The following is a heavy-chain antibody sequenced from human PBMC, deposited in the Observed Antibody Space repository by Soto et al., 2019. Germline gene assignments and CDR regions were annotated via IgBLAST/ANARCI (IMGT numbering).Heavy chain of an antibody. Sequence: PSETLSLTCSVSGEYISNLDYFWAWIRQPPGQALEYIGYIYKSASTDYKPSFESRVAISVDTSKSQFSLKVTSVTAADPDVYFCARGRYCRTGRCFPNWCDSWGQGALVTVS. CDR3: ARGRYCRTGRCFPNWCDS. CDR2: IYKSAST. J-gene: IGHJ5*01. CDR1: GEYISNLDYF. D-gene: IGHD1-1*01. V-gene: IGHV4-30-4*01.